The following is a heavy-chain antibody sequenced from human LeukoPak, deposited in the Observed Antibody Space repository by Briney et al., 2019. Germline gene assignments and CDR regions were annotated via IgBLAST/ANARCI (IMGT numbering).Heavy chain of an antibody. CDR1: GFTVSSNY. D-gene: IGHD3-10*01. CDR3: ARAPGVVRGVPYYYFDY. CDR2: IYSGGST. V-gene: IGHV3-66*01. J-gene: IGHJ4*02. Sequence: GGSLRLSCAASGFTVSSNYMSWVRQAPGKGLERVSVIYSGGSTYYADSVKGRFTISRDNSKNTLYLQMNSLRAEDTAVYYCARAPGVVRGVPYYYFDYWGQGTQVTVSS.